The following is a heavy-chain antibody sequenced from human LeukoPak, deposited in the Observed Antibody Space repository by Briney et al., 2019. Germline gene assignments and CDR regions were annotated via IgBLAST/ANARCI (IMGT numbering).Heavy chain of an antibody. CDR2: ISAYNGNT. J-gene: IGHJ5*02. Sequence: ASVTVSCKASGYTFTTYGISWVRQAPGQGLEWMGWISAYNGNTNYAQKLQGRVTMTTDTSTSTAYMELRSLRSDDTAVYYCARDMIAVRPNWFYTWGQGTLVTVSS. CDR1: GYTFTTYG. D-gene: IGHD6-6*01. CDR3: ARDMIAVRPNWFYT. V-gene: IGHV1-18*01.